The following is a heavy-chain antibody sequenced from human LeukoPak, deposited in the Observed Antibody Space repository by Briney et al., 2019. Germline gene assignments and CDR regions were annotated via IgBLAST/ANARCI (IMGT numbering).Heavy chain of an antibody. V-gene: IGHV3-53*01. CDR1: GFTDPTNY. D-gene: IGHD3-10*01. J-gene: IGHJ6*02. Sequence: GGSLRLSCAASGFTDPTNYMTWVRQAPGKGLEWVSIIYTDGSTYYADSVKGRFTISRDNSKSTLYLQMNSLRAEDTAVYYCARDLLWFGESSWYYGMDVWGQGTTVTVSS. CDR2: IYTDGST. CDR3: ARDLLWFGESSWYYGMDV.